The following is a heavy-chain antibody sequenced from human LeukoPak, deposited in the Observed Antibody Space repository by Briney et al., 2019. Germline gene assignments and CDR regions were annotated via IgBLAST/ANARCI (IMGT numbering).Heavy chain of an antibody. Sequence: SETLSLTCTVSGYSISSGYYWGWIRQPPGKGLEWIGSIYHSGSTYYNPSLKSRVTISVDTSKSQFSLKLSSVTAADTAVYYCARGPGAVAEDYWGQGTLVTVSS. J-gene: IGHJ4*02. CDR2: IYHSGST. D-gene: IGHD6-19*01. CDR1: GYSISSGYY. CDR3: ARGPGAVAEDY. V-gene: IGHV4-38-2*02.